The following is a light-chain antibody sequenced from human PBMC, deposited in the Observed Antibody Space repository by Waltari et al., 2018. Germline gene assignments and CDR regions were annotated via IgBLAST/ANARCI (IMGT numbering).Light chain of an antibody. CDR2: WAS. CDR1: QSVLYSPNSKNY. CDR3: QQYYATPYT. V-gene: IGKV4-1*01. Sequence: DIVMTQSPDSLAVSLGDRATINCKSRQSVLYSPNSKNYLAWYQQKPGQSPKLLIYWASTRELGVPDRFSGSGSGTDFTLTISSLQAEDVAVYYCQQYYATPYTFGQGTKLDLK. J-gene: IGKJ2*01.